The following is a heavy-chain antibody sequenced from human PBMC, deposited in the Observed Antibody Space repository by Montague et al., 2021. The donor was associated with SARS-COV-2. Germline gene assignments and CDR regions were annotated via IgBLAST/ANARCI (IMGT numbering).Heavy chain of an antibody. CDR2: INHRGST. V-gene: IGHV4-34*01. J-gene: IGHJ4*02. D-gene: IGHD3-22*01. CDR1: GESFSGYY. Sequence: SETLSLTCAVYGESFSGYYWTWSRQPPGKGLEWIGEINHRGSTKYNPSLKSRVTISVDTSTNQFSLRLSSVTAADTAVSYCARGHQGATMIVVGMVGEQYYFDYWGQGTLVTVSS. CDR3: ARGHQGATMIVVGMVGEQYYFDY.